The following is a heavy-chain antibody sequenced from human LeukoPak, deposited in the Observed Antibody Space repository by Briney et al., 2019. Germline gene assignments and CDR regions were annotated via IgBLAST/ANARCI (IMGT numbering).Heavy chain of an antibody. J-gene: IGHJ4*02. D-gene: IGHD2-15*01. V-gene: IGHV3-48*01. Sequence: GGSLRLSCAASGFTFSSYSMNWVRQAPGKGLEWVSYISSSSTIYYADSVKGRFTISRDNAKNSLYLQMNSLRAEDAAVYYCARAGYCSGGSCYSGGYYWGQGTLVTVSS. CDR1: GFTFSSYS. CDR2: ISSSSTI. CDR3: ARAGYCSGGSCYSGGYY.